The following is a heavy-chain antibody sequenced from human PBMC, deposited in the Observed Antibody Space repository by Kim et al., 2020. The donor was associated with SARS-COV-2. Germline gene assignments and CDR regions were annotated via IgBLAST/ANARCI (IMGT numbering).Heavy chain of an antibody. Sequence: GGSLRLSCAASGFTFSSYWMHWVRQAPGKGLVWVSRINSDGSSTSYADSVKGRFTISRDNAKNTLYLQMNSLRAEDTAVYYCARDATAEYDFWSGYYYYYYGMDVWGQGTTVTVSS. CDR3: ARDATAEYDFWSGYYYYYYGMDV. D-gene: IGHD3-3*01. V-gene: IGHV3-74*01. CDR1: GFTFSSYW. J-gene: IGHJ6*02. CDR2: INSDGSST.